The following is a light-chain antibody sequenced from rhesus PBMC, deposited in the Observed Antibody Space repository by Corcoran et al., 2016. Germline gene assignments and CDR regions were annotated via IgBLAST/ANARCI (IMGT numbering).Light chain of an antibody. J-gene: IGKJ1*01. CDR1: QRVGSS. CDR2: GAS. CDR3: LQLSNWPWT. V-gene: IGKV3-24*04. Sequence: EIVMTHSQATLSLSPGERATLPCRASQRVGSSLAGYQQTPGQAPRLPNYGASSRATGIPDRFSGSGSGTDFNLTICSLEPEDVAVYYCLQLSNWPWTFGQGTKVEIK.